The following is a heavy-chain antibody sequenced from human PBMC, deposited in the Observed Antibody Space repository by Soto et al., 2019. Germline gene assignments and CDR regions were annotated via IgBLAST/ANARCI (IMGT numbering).Heavy chain of an antibody. J-gene: IGHJ2*01. CDR1: GFTFSSYG. CDR3: ARDWDYYDSSGYRDWYFDL. Sequence: QVQLVESGGGVVQPGRSLRLSCAASGFTFSSYGMHWVRQAPGKRLEWVAVIWYDGSNKYYADSVKGRFTISRDNSKNTLYLQMNSLRAEDTAVYYCARDWDYYDSSGYRDWYFDLWGRGTLVTVSS. V-gene: IGHV3-33*01. D-gene: IGHD3-22*01. CDR2: IWYDGSNK.